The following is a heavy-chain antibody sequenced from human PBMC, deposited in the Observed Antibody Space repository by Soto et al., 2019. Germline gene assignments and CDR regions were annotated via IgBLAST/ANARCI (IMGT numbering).Heavy chain of an antibody. J-gene: IGHJ4*02. CDR1: GGSTSSYY. D-gene: IGHD5-18*01. CDR3: ATMGTPATGLYYFDY. V-gene: IGHV4-59*04. CDR2: IYYSGST. Sequence: PSETLSLTCTVSGGSTSSYYWSWIRQPPGKGLEWIGYIYYSGSTYYSLSLKSRVTISVDTSKNQFSLNLSFVTAADTAVYYCATMGTPATGLYYFDYWGQGTLVTVSS.